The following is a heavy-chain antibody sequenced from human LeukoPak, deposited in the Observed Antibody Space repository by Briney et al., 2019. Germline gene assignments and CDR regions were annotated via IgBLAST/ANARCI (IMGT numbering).Heavy chain of an antibody. D-gene: IGHD6-19*01. CDR3: ARTFGSGRYPGDWFDP. CDR1: GFPFSNYW. Sequence: GGSLRLSSTASGFPFSNYWMHWVRQGPGKGLEWVSRIYSDGSSTTYADSVKGRFTISRDNAKNTLYLQMSSLRVDDTAVYYCARTFGSGRYPGDWFDPWGQGTLVTVSS. J-gene: IGHJ5*02. CDR2: IYSDGSST. V-gene: IGHV3-74*01.